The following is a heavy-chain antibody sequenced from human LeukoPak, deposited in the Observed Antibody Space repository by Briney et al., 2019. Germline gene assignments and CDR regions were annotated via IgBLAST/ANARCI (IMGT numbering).Heavy chain of an antibody. CDR2: TNPNSGGT. D-gene: IGHD3-9*01. CDR1: GYTFTGYY. V-gene: IGHV1-2*02. Sequence: ASVKVSCKASGYTFTGYYMHWVRQAPGQGLEWMGWTNPNSGGTNYAQKFQGRVTMTRDTSISTAYMELSRLRSDDTAVYYCATPRITISSALYYYYGMDVWGQGTTVTVSS. CDR3: ATPRITISSALYYYYGMDV. J-gene: IGHJ6*02.